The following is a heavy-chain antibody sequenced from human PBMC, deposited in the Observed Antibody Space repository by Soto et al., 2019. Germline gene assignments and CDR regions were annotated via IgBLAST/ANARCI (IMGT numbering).Heavy chain of an antibody. D-gene: IGHD4-17*01. V-gene: IGHV3-23*01. CDR1: GFNFRSYA. J-gene: IGHJ4*02. Sequence: GGSLRLSCAASGFNFRSYAMSWVRQAPGKGLEWVSGISSSGGSTNYADSVKGRFSVFRDNFKNTLYLQMNSLRAGDTAVYYCAKDITTLTTSEYFDYWGQGALVTVSS. CDR3: AKDITTLTTSEYFDY. CDR2: ISSSGGST.